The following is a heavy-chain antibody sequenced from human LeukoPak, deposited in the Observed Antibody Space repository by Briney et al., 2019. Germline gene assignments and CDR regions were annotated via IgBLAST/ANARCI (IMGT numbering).Heavy chain of an antibody. CDR1: GFTFSGYG. CDR2: TSYGGGNE. Sequence: PGGSLRLSCAASGFTFSGYGIHWVRQAPGKGLEWVALTSYGGGNEYYADSVKGRFTISRDNARNSLYLQMNRLRAEDTAIYYCARTYSTSWCDYWGQGALVTVSS. J-gene: IGHJ4*02. CDR3: ARTYSTSWCDY. D-gene: IGHD6-13*01. V-gene: IGHV3-30*03.